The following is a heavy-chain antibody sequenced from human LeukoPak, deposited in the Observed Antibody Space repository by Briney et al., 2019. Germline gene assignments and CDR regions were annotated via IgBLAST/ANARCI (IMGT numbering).Heavy chain of an antibody. Sequence: GGSLRLSCAASAFTFSSFDMHWVRQPTGQGLEWVSTIGSASDTYYPGSVEGRFPLSRDNAKTSLYLQMNSLTAGDTAVYYCARGPPRGKYYYMDVWGKGTTVTVSS. D-gene: IGHD1-1*01. CDR3: ARGPPRGKYYYMDV. CDR1: AFTFSSFD. V-gene: IGHV3-13*01. J-gene: IGHJ6*03. CDR2: IGSASDT.